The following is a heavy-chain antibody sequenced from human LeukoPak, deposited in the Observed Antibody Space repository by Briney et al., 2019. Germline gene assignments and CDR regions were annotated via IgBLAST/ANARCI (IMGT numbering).Heavy chain of an antibody. CDR1: GFTFSSYW. CDR2: IRKDGSEK. V-gene: IGHV3-7*05. J-gene: IGHJ4*02. CDR3: VTDVSGSLGD. Sequence: PGGSLRLSCAASGFTFSSYWMHWIRQAPGKGLEWVANIRKDGSEKHYVDSVKGRFTISRDNAKNSLYLQMSSLRAEDTAVYYCVTDVSGSLGDWGQGTLVTVSS. D-gene: IGHD5-12*01.